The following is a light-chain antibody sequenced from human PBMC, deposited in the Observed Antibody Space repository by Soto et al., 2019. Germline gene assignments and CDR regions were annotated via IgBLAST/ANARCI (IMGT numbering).Light chain of an antibody. J-gene: IGLJ2*01. Sequence: QYALTQPPSVSGAQGQRVTISCTGSSSNIGAGYVVHWYQQLPGKAPKLLIYGNTNRPSGVPDRFSGSKSDSSASLAITGLQAEDEADYYCQAYDSSLSASNVRFGGGTQLTVL. CDR3: QAYDSSLSASNVR. CDR1: SSNIGAGYV. V-gene: IGLV1-40*01. CDR2: GNT.